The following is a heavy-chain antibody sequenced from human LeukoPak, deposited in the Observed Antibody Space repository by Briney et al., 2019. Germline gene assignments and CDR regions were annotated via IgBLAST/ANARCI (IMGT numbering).Heavy chain of an antibody. CDR1: GFTFSSYS. Sequence: GGSLRLSCAASGFTFSSYSMNWVRQAPGKGLEWVSSISSSSSYIYYADPVKGRFTISRDNAKNSLYLQMNSLRAEDTAVYYCARAVAGTTGSYWGQGTLVTVSS. D-gene: IGHD6-19*01. J-gene: IGHJ4*02. V-gene: IGHV3-21*01. CDR2: ISSSSSYI. CDR3: ARAVAGTTGSY.